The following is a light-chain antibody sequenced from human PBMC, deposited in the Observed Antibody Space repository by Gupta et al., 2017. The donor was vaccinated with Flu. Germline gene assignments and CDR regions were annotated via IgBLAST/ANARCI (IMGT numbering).Light chain of an antibody. J-gene: IGKJ4*01. CDR3: QQRSSWLT. CDR2: DAS. CDR1: QSVGSY. Sequence: EIVLTQSPATLSLSPGERATLSCRASQSVGSYLAWYQQKPGQAPRLLIYDASNRATGIPARFSGSGSGTDFTLTIISLEPEDFAVYYCQQRSSWLTFGGGTKVEIK. V-gene: IGKV3-11*01.